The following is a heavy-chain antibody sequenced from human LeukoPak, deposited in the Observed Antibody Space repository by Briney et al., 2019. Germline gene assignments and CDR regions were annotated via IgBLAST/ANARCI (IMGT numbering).Heavy chain of an antibody. CDR2: IYYSGST. J-gene: IGHJ6*02. D-gene: IGHD3-3*01. CDR3: ARENDYDLGMDV. CDR1: GGSISSGGYY. V-gene: IGHV4-31*03. Sequence: SQTLSLTCTVSGGSISSGGYYWSWIRQHPGEGLEWIGYIYYSGSTYYNPSLKSRVTISVDTSKNQFSLKLSSVTAADTAVYYCARENDYDLGMDVWGQGTTVTVSS.